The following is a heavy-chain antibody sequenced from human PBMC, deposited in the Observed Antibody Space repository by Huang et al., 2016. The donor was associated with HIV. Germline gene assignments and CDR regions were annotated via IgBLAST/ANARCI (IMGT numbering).Heavy chain of an antibody. D-gene: IGHD3-3*01. CDR1: GFTFNSYD. V-gene: IGHV3-23*01. CDR2: ISGRGGNT. Sequence: EVQLLESGGGLVQPGGSLRLSCAASGFTFNSYDMSWVRQAPGKGLEWVSAISGRGGNTYYADSVKGRFTISRDNSKNTLFLQMSGLRAEDTAVYYCSRDDFWSGYSDYYGLDVWGQGTTVTVSS. J-gene: IGHJ6*02. CDR3: SRDDFWSGYSDYYGLDV.